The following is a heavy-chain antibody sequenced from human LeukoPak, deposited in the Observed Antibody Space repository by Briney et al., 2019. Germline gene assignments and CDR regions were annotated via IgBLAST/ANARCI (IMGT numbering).Heavy chain of an antibody. CDR3: ARFKSGGFSYFDS. CDR2: LFSTGSA. J-gene: IGHJ4*02. D-gene: IGHD3-3*01. V-gene: IGHV4-61*01. Sequence: PSETLSLTCSVSGASLTRPTYYQWSWIRQPPGKGLELIGSLFSTGSATLNPSLESRVTMSLDTSKSQFSLKLSSVTAEDSAVYYCARFKSGGFSYFDSWGQGTLVAVST. CDR1: GASLTRPTYY.